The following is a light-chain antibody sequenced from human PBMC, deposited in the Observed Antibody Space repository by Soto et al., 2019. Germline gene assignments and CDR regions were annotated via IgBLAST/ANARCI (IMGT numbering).Light chain of an antibody. CDR2: KAS. V-gene: IGKV1-5*03. CDR3: QHYNSYSET. CDR1: QTISSW. J-gene: IGKJ1*01. Sequence: DIPMTQSPSTLSVSVGDRVTITFRASQTISSWLAWYQQKPGKAPKLLIYKASTLKSGVPSRFSGSGSGTEFTLTISSLQPDDFATYYCQHYNSYSETFGQGTKVDIK.